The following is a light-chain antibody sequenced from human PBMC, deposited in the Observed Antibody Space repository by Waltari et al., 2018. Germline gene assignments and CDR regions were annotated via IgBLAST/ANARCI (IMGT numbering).Light chain of an antibody. CDR1: QSVSSK. V-gene: IGKV3-15*01. CDR2: SAS. Sequence: EIVMTQSPATLSVSPGERATLSCRASQSVSSKLAWYQQKPGQAPRLLMYSASTRATGIPARFSGSGSGTEFTLTISSLQSEDSAVYYCQQYNSWPPMYTFGQGTKLEIK. J-gene: IGKJ2*01. CDR3: QQYNSWPPMYT.